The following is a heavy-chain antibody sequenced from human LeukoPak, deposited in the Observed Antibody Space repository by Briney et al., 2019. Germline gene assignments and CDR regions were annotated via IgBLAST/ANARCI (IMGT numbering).Heavy chain of an antibody. D-gene: IGHD6-25*01. CDR1: GFTFSSYA. V-gene: IGHV3-30*02. CDR2: IHYDGSNN. CDR3: AKDHGSSDRYYFDY. J-gene: IGHJ4*02. Sequence: PGGSLRLSCAASGFTFSSYAMHWVRQAPGKGLEWVAFIHYDGSNNYYADSVKGRFTISRDNSKNTLYLQMNTLRADDTAVYYCAKDHGSSDRYYFDYWGQGTLVTVSS.